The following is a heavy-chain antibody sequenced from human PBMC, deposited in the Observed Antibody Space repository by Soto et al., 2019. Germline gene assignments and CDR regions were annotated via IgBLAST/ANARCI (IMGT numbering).Heavy chain of an antibody. Sequence: QVQLVESGGGVVQPGRSLRLSCAASGFTFSSYGMHWVRQAPGKGLEWVAVIWYDGSNKYYADSVKGRFTISRDNSKNTLYLQMNSLRAEDTALYYCAREAPAYDSSGYYYVPDYWGQGTLVTVSS. CDR1: GFTFSSYG. CDR3: AREAPAYDSSGYYYVPDY. CDR2: IWYDGSNK. V-gene: IGHV3-33*01. J-gene: IGHJ4*02. D-gene: IGHD3-22*01.